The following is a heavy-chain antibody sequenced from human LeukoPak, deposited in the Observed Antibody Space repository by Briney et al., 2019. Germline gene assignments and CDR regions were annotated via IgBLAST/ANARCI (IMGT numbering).Heavy chain of an antibody. D-gene: IGHD2-2*03. CDR2: INPNSGGT. J-gene: IGHJ5*02. Sequence: GASVKVSCKASGYTFTGYYMHWVRQAPGQGLEWMGWINPNSGGTNYVQKFQGRVTMTRDTSISTAYMELSRLRSDDTAVYYCARGRMAIVVVPAASNWFDPWGQGTLVTVSS. CDR1: GYTFTGYY. V-gene: IGHV1-2*02. CDR3: ARGRMAIVVVPAASNWFDP.